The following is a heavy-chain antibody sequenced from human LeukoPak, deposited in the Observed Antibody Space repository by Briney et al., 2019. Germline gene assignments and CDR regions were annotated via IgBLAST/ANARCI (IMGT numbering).Heavy chain of an antibody. D-gene: IGHD6-13*01. CDR2: ISSGGGNT. J-gene: IGHJ4*02. Sequence: QPGGSLLLSCAASGFTFSNYAMSWVRQAPGKGLEWVSAISSGGGNTYYADSVKGRFTISRDNSKNTLYLQMNSLRAEHTAVYYCAKTPGHSSTWQFDFWGQGTLVTVSS. V-gene: IGHV3-23*01. CDR3: AKTPGHSSTWQFDF. CDR1: GFTFSNYA.